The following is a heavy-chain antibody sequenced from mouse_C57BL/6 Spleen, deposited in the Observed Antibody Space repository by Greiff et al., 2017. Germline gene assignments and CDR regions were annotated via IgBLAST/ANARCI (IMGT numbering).Heavy chain of an antibody. V-gene: IGHV5-17*01. D-gene: IGHD1-1*01. CDR2: ISSGSSTI. J-gene: IGHJ1*03. CDR3: ARITTVPRYFDV. CDR1: GFTFSDYG. Sequence: EVKLVESGGGLVKPGGSLKLSCAASGFTFSDYGMHWVRQAPEKGLEWVAYISSGSSTIYYAAPVKGRFTISRDKAKNTLFLQMTSLRSEDTAMYYCARITTVPRYFDVWGTGTTVTVSS.